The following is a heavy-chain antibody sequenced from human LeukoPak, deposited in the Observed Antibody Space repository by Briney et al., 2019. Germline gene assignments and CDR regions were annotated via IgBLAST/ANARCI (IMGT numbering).Heavy chain of an antibody. J-gene: IGHJ4*02. CDR1: GYTFTGYN. CDR3: ARWDGSGSPKTGDFDY. CDR2: INPNSGGT. V-gene: IGHV1-2*02. Sequence: ASVKVSCKASGYTFTGYNMYWGRHGPRQGLEWMGWINPNSGGTNYAQKSQGRVTMTRDTSISTAYMELSRLRSGDTAVYYCARWDGSGSPKTGDFDYWGQGTLVTVSS. D-gene: IGHD3-10*01.